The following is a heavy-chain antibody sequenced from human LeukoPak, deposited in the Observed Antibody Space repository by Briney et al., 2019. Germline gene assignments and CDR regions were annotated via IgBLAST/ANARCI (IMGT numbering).Heavy chain of an antibody. CDR3: AKDSRRYCSSTSCYGSYFDY. CDR1: GFTFDDYA. Sequence: PGRSLRLSCAASGFTFDDYAMHWVRQAPGKGLEWVSGISWNSGSIGYADSVKGRFTISRDNAKNSLYLQMNILRAEDMALYYCAKDSRRYCSSTSCYGSYFDYWGQGTLVTVSS. V-gene: IGHV3-9*03. D-gene: IGHD2-2*01. CDR2: ISWNSGSI. J-gene: IGHJ4*02.